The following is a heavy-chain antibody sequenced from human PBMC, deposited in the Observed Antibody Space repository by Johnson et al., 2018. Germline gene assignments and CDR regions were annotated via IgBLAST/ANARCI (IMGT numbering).Heavy chain of an antibody. V-gene: IGHV3-9*01. D-gene: IGHD3-10*01. CDR1: GFTFSSYA. J-gene: IGHJ6*03. Sequence: VQLVESGGGLVQPGGSLRLSCAASGFTFSSYAMHWVRQAPGKGLEWVSGISWNRGSIGFADSVKGRFTISRDNAKNSLYLQMNRLRAEDTPLYYCAKEGWFGGNYYYYYMDVWGKGTTVTVSS. CDR3: AKEGWFGGNYYYYYMDV. CDR2: ISWNRGSI.